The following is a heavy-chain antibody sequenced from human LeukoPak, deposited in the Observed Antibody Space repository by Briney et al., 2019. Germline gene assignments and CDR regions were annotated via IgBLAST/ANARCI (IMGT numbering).Heavy chain of an antibody. CDR1: GGSIRSYF. J-gene: IGHJ4*02. CDR3: VRPHPLYGAGSFAL. D-gene: IGHD3-10*01. V-gene: IGHV4-59*08. Sequence: SETLSLTCTVSGGSIRSYFWSWVRHPPRKGLEWIGHIHHSGPTTYNPSRKSRVPMSIDTSNSQLSLKVNSVTAADTAVYYCVRPHPLYGAGSFALWGQGNLVIVSS. CDR2: IHHSGPT.